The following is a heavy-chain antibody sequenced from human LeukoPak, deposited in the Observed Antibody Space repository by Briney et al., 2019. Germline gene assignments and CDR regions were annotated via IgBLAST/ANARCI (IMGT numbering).Heavy chain of an antibody. CDR1: GFTLSSYD. D-gene: IGHD5-12*01. Sequence: GGSLRLSCAASGFTLSSYDMPWVRQATGKGLEWVSAIGTAGDTYYPGSVKGRFTISRENAKNSLYLQMNSLRAGDTAVYYCARGGYDREFDYWGQGTLVTVSS. CDR3: ARGGYDREFDY. V-gene: IGHV3-13*01. J-gene: IGHJ4*02. CDR2: IGTAGDT.